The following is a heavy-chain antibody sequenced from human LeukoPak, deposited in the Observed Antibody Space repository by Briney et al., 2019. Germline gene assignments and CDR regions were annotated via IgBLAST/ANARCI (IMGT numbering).Heavy chain of an antibody. V-gene: IGHV3-21*06. CDR2: LGSSGSHI. CDR3: AKTGGYCTTNGRGMGNRFES. J-gene: IGHJ5*01. CDR1: GFNFAIYS. D-gene: IGHD2-8*01. Sequence: KPGGSLRLSCAASGFNFAIYSMIWVRQAPGKGLKWVASLGSSGSHIYYADSVKGRFTISRDNAQNSLYLQVNSLGGEDTGVYFCAKTGGYCTTNGRGMGNRFESWGQGALVAVSS.